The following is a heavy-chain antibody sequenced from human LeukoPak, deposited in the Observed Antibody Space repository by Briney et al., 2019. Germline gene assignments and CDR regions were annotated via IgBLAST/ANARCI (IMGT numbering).Heavy chain of an antibody. CDR2: ISSSSSYI. J-gene: IGHJ4*02. CDR3: ARDKWLTTTHYFDY. Sequence: GGSLRLSCAASGFTFSSYGMNWVRQAPGKGLEWVSSISSSSSYIYYADSVKGRFTVSRDNAKNSVYLQMNSLRAEDTAVYYCARDKWLTTTHYFDYWGQGTLVTVSS. D-gene: IGHD4-11*01. V-gene: IGHV3-21*01. CDR1: GFTFSSYG.